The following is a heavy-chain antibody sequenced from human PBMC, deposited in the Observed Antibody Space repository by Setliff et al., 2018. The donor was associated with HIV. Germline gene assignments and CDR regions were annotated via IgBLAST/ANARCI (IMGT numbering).Heavy chain of an antibody. CDR3: ARSGLVYDDVLTGPPTDY. CDR1: GYTFSNHT. CDR2: LNAGYGNT. Sequence: ASVKVSCKASGYTFSNHTIHWVRQAPGKRPEWMGWLNAGYGNTKYSQKLQGRVTITRDISASTAYMELSSRRSEDTAVYYCARSGLVYDDVLTGPPTDYWGQGTLVTVSS. D-gene: IGHD3-9*01. J-gene: IGHJ4*02. V-gene: IGHV1-3*01.